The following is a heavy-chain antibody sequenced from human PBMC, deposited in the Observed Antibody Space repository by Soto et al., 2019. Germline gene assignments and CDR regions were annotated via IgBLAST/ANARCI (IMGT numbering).Heavy chain of an antibody. CDR3: ALRSMAVVPEY. CDR2: LYYGRSA. J-gene: IGHJ4*02. V-gene: IGHV4-59*01. Sequence: QVQLQESGPGLVKPSETLSLACAVSGDSISSYYCMWIRQPPGKGLESIGYLYYGRSANYNPSLKRRVTLSVDTSTNQCSLTLSSMTAADTAVYYCALRSMAVVPEYWGQGTLVTVSS. D-gene: IGHD3-22*01. CDR1: GDSISSYY.